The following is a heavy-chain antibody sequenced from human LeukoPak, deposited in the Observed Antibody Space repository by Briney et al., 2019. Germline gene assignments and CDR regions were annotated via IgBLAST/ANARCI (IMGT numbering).Heavy chain of an antibody. Sequence: GGSLRLYCAASGFTFSSYAMRWVRQAPGQGLEWVSALSGSGGSTYYADSVKGRFTISRDNAKNSLYLHMNSLRAEDAAVYYCARGGFGELFSSDYWGQGTLVTVSS. CDR1: GFTFSSYA. CDR3: ARGGFGELFSSDY. J-gene: IGHJ4*02. CDR2: LSGSGGST. D-gene: IGHD3-10*01. V-gene: IGHV3-23*01.